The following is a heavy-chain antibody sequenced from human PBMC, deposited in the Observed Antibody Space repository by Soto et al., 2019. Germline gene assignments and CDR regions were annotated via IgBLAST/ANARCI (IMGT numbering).Heavy chain of an antibody. J-gene: IGHJ4*02. CDR1: GFTFSSYG. CDR2: IWYDGSNK. D-gene: IGHD3-22*01. CDR3: ARSYYYDSSGYYQPQAIDY. Sequence: QVQLVESGGGVVQPGRSLRLSCAASGFTFSSYGMHWVRQAPGKGLEWVAVIWYDGSNKYYADSVKGRFTISRDNSKNPLYLQMNSLRAEDTAVYYCARSYYYDSSGYYQPQAIDYWGQGTLVTVSS. V-gene: IGHV3-33*01.